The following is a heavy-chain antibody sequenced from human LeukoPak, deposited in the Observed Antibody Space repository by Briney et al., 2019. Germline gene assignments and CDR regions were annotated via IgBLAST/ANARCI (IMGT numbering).Heavy chain of an antibody. V-gene: IGHV3-23*01. CDR1: GFTFSSYA. Sequence: PGGSLRLSCAASGFTFSSYAMSWVRQAPGKGLEWVSAISGSGGSTYYADSVKGRFTISRDNSKNTLYLQMSSLRAEDTAVYYCARKGELERRRSWDYWGQGTLVTVSS. J-gene: IGHJ4*02. CDR3: ARKGELERRRSWDY. D-gene: IGHD1-1*01. CDR2: ISGSGGST.